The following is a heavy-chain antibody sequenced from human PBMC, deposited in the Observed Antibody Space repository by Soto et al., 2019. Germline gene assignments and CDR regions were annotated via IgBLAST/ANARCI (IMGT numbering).Heavy chain of an antibody. Sequence: PGESLKISCKGSGYSFTSYWIGWVRQMPGKGLEWMGIIYPGDSDTRYSPSLQGQDTNSADKSISTAYLQWSSLKASDIAMYYFARQLRGVHYYYGMDVWGQGTTVTVSS. J-gene: IGHJ6*02. V-gene: IGHV5-51*01. D-gene: IGHD3-10*01. CDR1: GYSFTSYW. CDR3: ARQLRGVHYYYGMDV. CDR2: IYPGDSDT.